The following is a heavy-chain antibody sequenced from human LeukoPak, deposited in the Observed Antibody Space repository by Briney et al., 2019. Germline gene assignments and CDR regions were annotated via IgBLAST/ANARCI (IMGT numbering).Heavy chain of an antibody. J-gene: IGHJ3*02. D-gene: IGHD2-8*02. CDR3: ARDFVETGVVGFDM. CDR1: GDSIGTYF. CDR2: VYDGGRT. V-gene: IGHV4-4*07. Sequence: SETLSLTCTVSGDSIGTYFWNWIRQSAGEGLEWIGHVYDGGRTNYNPSLKGRVTISVDTSRNLFSLRLRSVTAADTAVYYCARDFVETGVVGFDMWGQGTMVTVSS.